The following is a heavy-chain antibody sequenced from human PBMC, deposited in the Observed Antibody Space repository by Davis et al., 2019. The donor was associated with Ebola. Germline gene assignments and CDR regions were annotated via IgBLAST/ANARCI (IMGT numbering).Heavy chain of an antibody. J-gene: IGHJ6*02. CDR1: GFTFSSYW. CDR2: IKQDGSEK. V-gene: IGHV3-7*03. CDR3: SRDLKQPPPSYYYGMDV. Sequence: GGSLRLSCAASGFTFSSYWMSWVRQAPGKGLEWVANIKQDGSEKYYVDSVKGRFTISRDNAKNSLYLQMDSLKSEDTAIYYCSRDLKQPPPSYYYGMDVWGQGTTVTVSS.